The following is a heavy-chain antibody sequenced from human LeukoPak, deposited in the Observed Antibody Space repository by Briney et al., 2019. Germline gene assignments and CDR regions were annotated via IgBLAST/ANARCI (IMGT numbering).Heavy chain of an antibody. CDR2: ISYDGSNK. Sequence: GGSLRLSCAASGFTFSSYAMHWVRQAPGKGLEWVAVISYDGSNKYYADSVKGRFTISRDNSKNTLYLQMNGLRAEDTAVYYCARVRMATIEFDYWGQGTLVTVSS. D-gene: IGHD5-12*01. CDR1: GFTFSSYA. J-gene: IGHJ4*02. CDR3: ARVRMATIEFDY. V-gene: IGHV3-30-3*01.